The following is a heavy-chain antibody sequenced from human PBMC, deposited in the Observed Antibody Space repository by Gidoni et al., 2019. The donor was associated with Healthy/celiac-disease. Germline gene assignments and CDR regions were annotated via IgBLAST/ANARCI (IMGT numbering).Heavy chain of an antibody. Sequence: QVQLLQSGAEVKQPGASVKVSCKPSRYTFPSYGISWVRQAPGQGIEWMGWISAYNGNTNYAQKRQGRVTMTTDTSTSTAYMELRSLRSDDTAVYYCARDIDVASTSRYYGMDVWGQGTTVTVSS. CDR3: ARDIDVASTSRYYGMDV. D-gene: IGHD2-2*01. J-gene: IGHJ6*02. CDR2: ISAYNGNT. CDR1: RYTFPSYG. V-gene: IGHV1-18*01.